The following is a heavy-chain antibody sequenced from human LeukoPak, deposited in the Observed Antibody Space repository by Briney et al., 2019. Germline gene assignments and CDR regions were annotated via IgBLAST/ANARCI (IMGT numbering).Heavy chain of an antibody. CDR3: AGGRRITIFGVVIIPNFNDY. V-gene: IGHV4-34*01. CDR1: GGSFSGYY. CDR2: FNHSGST. J-gene: IGHJ4*02. Sequence: SETLSLTCAVYGGSFSGYYWSWIRQPPGKGLEWIGEFNHSGSTNYNPSLKSRVTISVDTSKNQFSLKLSSVTAADTAVYYCAGGRRITIFGVVIIPNFNDYWGQGTLVTVSS. D-gene: IGHD3-3*01.